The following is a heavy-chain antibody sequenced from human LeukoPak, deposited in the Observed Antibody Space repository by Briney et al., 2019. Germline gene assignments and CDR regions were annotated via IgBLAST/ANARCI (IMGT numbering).Heavy chain of an antibody. CDR1: GGSISSNSYY. CDR3: ARLDRSGYYFGS. CDR2: IFYSGST. V-gene: IGHV4-39*07. J-gene: IGHJ4*02. D-gene: IGHD3-22*01. Sequence: SETLSLTCTVSGGSISSNSYYWGWIRQPPGKGLEWIGSIFYSGSTYYNPSLKSRVIISVDTSKNQFSLKLSSVTAADTAVYYCARLDRSGYYFGSWGQGTLVTVSS.